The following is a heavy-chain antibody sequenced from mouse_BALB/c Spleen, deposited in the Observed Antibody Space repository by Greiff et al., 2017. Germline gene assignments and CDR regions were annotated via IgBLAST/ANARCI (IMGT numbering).Heavy chain of an antibody. CDR2: ISYSGST. J-gene: IGHJ4*01. Sequence: EVQLQESGPGLVKPSQSLSLTCTVTGYSITSDYAWNWVRQFPGNNLEWMGYISYSGSTSYNPSLKSRISITRDTSKNQFFLQLNSVTTEDTATYDCARSEDAMDYWGQGTSVTVSS. V-gene: IGHV3-2*02. CDR1: GYSITSDYA. CDR3: ARSEDAMDY.